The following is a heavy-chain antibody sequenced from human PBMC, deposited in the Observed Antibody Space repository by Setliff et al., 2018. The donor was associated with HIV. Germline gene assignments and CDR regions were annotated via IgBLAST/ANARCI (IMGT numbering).Heavy chain of an antibody. J-gene: IGHJ4*02. D-gene: IGHD5-18*01. CDR2: INHRGSA. CDR1: GGSLSGHY. V-gene: IGHV4-34*01. Sequence: SETLSLTCAVHGGSLSGHYWSWIRQTPGKGLAWIAEINHRGSANYSPSLKSRVTISVESSKNQLSLRLTSVTAADTGVYYCARRYSYGFGYWGQGTLVTVSS. CDR3: ARRYSYGFGY.